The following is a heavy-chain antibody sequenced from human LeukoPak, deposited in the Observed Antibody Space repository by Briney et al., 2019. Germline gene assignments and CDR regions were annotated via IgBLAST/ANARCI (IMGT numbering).Heavy chain of an antibody. V-gene: IGHV1-8*01. J-gene: IGHJ5*02. D-gene: IGHD2-2*01. CDR3: ARARIVVVPAARVIAWFDP. CDR1: GYTFTSYD. Sequence: ASVKVSCKASGYTFTSYDINWVRQATGQGLEWMGWMNPNSGNTGYAQKFQGRVTMTRNTSISTAYMELSSLRSEDTAVYYCARARIVVVPAARVIAWFDPWGQGTLVTVSS. CDR2: MNPNSGNT.